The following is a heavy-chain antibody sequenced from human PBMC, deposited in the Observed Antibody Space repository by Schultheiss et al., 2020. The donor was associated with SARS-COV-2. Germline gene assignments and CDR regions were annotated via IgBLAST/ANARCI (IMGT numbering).Heavy chain of an antibody. Sequence: SQTLSLTCTVSGGSISSYHWGWIRQPPGKGLEWIGSIYYSGSTNYNPSLKSRVTISVDTSKNQFSLKLSSVTAADTAVYYCARSRGQLLFPDWFDPWGQGTLVTVSS. CDR1: GGSISSYH. D-gene: IGHD2-2*01. CDR2: IYYSGST. V-gene: IGHV4-59*12. CDR3: ARSRGQLLFPDWFDP. J-gene: IGHJ5*02.